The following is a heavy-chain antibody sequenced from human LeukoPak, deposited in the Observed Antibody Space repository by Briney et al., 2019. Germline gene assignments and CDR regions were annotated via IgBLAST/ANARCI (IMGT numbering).Heavy chain of an antibody. J-gene: IGHJ5*02. CDR2: ISGSI. D-gene: IGHD3-22*01. CDR3: ASTNYYDSSGFSNWFDP. CDR1: GFTFSNYE. Sequence: GGSLRLSCAASGFTFSNYEMNWVRQAPGKGLEWVSYISGSIYYADSVKGRFTISRDNAKNSLYLQMNSLRAEDTAIYYCASTNYYDSSGFSNWFDPWGQGTLVTVSS. V-gene: IGHV3-48*03.